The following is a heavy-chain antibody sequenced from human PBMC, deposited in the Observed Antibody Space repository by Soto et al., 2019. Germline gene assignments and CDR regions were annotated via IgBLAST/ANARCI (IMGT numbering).Heavy chain of an antibody. V-gene: IGHV3-7*05. CDR2: IKQDESRK. CDR3: ARDVSPGDSTYYLDAFDI. D-gene: IGHD3-22*01. J-gene: IGHJ3*02. CDR1: GFSLSNYW. Sequence: EVQLVESGGGLVQPGESLRLTCAASGFSLSNYWMTWVRQAPGKGLEWVANIKQDESRKSYLDSVRGRFTISRDNARNGVGGGVNSLRAEDTALYYCARDVSPGDSTYYLDAFDIWGQGTMVTVSS.